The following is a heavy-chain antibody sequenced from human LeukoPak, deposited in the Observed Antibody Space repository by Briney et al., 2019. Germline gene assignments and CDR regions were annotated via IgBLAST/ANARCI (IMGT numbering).Heavy chain of an antibody. V-gene: IGHV3-30-3*01. CDR1: GGSISSYY. CDR2: ISYDGSNK. CDR3: ARGSITIFGVVQGD. Sequence: LSLTCTVSGGSISSYYWNWVRQPPGQGLEWVAVISYDGSNKYYADSVKGRFTISRDNSKNTLYLQMNSLRAEDTAVYYCARGSITIFGVVQGDWGQGTLVTVSS. D-gene: IGHD3-3*01. J-gene: IGHJ4*02.